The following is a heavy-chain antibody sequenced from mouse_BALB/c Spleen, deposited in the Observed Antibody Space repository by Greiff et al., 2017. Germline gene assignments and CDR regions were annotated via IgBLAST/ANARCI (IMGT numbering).Heavy chain of an antibody. J-gene: IGHJ2*01. CDR3: ARSGVYSGGHFDY. Sequence: EVHLVESGPELVKPGASVKISCKASGYTFTDYNMHWVKQSHGKSLEWIGYIYPYNGGTGYNQKFKSKATLTVDNSSSTAYMELRSLTSEDSAVYYCARSGVYSGGHFDYWGQGTTLTVSS. CDR1: GYTFTDYN. V-gene: IGHV1S29*02. D-gene: IGHD1-1*01. CDR2: IYPYNGGT.